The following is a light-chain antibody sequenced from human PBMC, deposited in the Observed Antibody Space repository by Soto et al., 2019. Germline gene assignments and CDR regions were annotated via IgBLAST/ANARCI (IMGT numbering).Light chain of an antibody. CDR1: QSVSSSY. V-gene: IGKV3-20*01. CDR2: GAS. J-gene: IGKJ5*01. CDR3: QQYGSSPPIT. Sequence: LTQSPGSLSLSPGESATLSCMASQSVSSSYLAWYQQKPGQAPRLLIYGASSRATSIPDRFSGSGSGTDFTLTISRLEPEDFAVYYCQQYGSSPPITFGQGTRLEIK.